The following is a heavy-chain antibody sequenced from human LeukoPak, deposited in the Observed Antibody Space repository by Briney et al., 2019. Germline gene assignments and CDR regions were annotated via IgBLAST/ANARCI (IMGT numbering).Heavy chain of an antibody. J-gene: IGHJ3*02. CDR2: ISWNSGSI. Sequence: GRSLRLSCAASGFTFDDYAMHWVRQAPGKGLEWVSGISWNSGSIGYADSVKGRFIISRDNAKNSLYLQMNSLRAEDTALYYCAKKALYCSSTSCDDAFDIWGQGTMVTVSS. CDR3: AKKALYCSSTSCDDAFDI. V-gene: IGHV3-9*01. D-gene: IGHD2-2*01. CDR1: GFTFDDYA.